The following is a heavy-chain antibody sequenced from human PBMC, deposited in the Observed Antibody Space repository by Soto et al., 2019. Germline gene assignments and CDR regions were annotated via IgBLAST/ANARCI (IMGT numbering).Heavy chain of an antibody. CDR1: GGSVSSGSYY. CDR2: IYYSGST. CDR3: ARDWMSASVAGYGDYYYYYGMDV. Sequence: PSETLSLTCTVSGGSVSSGSYYWSWIRQPPGKGLEWIGYIYYSGSTNYNPSLKSRVTISVDTSKNQFSLKLSSVTAADTAVYYCARDWMSASVAGYGDYYYYYGMDVWGQGTTVTVYS. J-gene: IGHJ6*02. D-gene: IGHD6-19*01. V-gene: IGHV4-61*01.